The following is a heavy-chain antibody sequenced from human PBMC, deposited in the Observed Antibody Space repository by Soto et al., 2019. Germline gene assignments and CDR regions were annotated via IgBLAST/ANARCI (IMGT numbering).Heavy chain of an antibody. CDR1: GFTFSSYA. V-gene: IGHV3-23*01. D-gene: IGHD1-7*01. J-gene: IGHJ6*02. Sequence: EVQLLESGGGLVQPGGSLRLSCAASGFTFSSYAMNWVRQAPGKGLEWVSAISGSGDSAYYTDSVKGRFTISRDNSRKTLYVQMNSLGAEDTAVYYCAKDLGSSGTNGDYYYGMDVWGQGTTVTVSS. CDR3: AKDLGSSGTNGDYYYGMDV. CDR2: ISGSGDSA.